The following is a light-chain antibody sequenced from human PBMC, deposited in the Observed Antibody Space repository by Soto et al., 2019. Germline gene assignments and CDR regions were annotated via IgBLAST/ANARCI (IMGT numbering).Light chain of an antibody. CDR1: QTVSSNY. CDR2: AAS. J-gene: IGKJ4*01. Sequence: EIVLTQSPGTLSLSPGERATLSCRASQTVSSNYLAWYQQKPGQAPRLLIYAASTRATGIPDRFSGSGSGTDFTLSISRLEPEDFAVYYCQQRSNWPLTFGGGTKVDIK. V-gene: IGKV3D-20*02. CDR3: QQRSNWPLT.